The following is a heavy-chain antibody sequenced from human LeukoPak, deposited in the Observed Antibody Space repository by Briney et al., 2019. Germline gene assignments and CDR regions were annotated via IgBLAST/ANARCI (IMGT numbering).Heavy chain of an antibody. CDR2: ISWNSGSI. D-gene: IGHD3-3*01. CDR3: AANSGSGFFDY. J-gene: IGHJ4*02. Sequence: GRSLRLSCAASGFTFDDYAMHWVRQAPGKGLEWVSGISWNSGSIGYADSVKGRFTISRDNAKNSLYLQMNSLRAEDMALYYCAANSGSGFFDYWGQGTLVTVSS. V-gene: IGHV3-9*03. CDR1: GFTFDDYA.